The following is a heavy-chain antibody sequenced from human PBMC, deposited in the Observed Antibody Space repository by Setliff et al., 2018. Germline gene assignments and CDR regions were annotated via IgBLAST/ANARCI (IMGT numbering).Heavy chain of an antibody. CDR1: GGSISSYY. CDR2: IYIGGSA. Sequence: PSETLSLTCTVSGGSISSYYWSWIRQPAGKGLEWIGHIYIGGSANYNPSLKSRVTMSIDTSKNQFSLKLNSVTAADTAVYYCARDYYDSSGHPPYYYYGMDVWGQGTTVTVSS. CDR3: ARDYYDSSGHPPYYYYGMDV. V-gene: IGHV4-4*07. D-gene: IGHD3-22*01. J-gene: IGHJ6*02.